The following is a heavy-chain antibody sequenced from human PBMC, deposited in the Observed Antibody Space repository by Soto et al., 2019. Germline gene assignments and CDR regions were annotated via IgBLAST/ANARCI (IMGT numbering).Heavy chain of an antibody. CDR2: IYYSGST. D-gene: IGHD1-7*01. J-gene: IGHJ4*02. CDR1: GGSISSGDYY. Sequence: QVQLQESGPGLVKPSQTLSLTCTVSGGSISSGDYYWSWIRQPPGKGLEWIGYIYYSGSTYYNPSLKCRVTISVDTSQNQFSLKLSSVTAADTAVYYCARGGAGTKRGPVDYWGQGTLVTVSS. V-gene: IGHV4-30-4*01. CDR3: ARGGAGTKRGPVDY.